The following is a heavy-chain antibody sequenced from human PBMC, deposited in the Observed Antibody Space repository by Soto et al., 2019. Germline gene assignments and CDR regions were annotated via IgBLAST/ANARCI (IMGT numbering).Heavy chain of an antibody. D-gene: IGHD2-2*01. J-gene: IGHJ6*02. CDR1: GGSISSYY. Sequence: SETLSLTCTVSGGSISSYYWSWIRQPAGKGLEWIGRIYTSGSTNYNPSLKSRVTMSVDTSNNQFSLKLSSLTAADTAVYYCARDTYCSSTSCYYYGMDVWGQGTTVTVSS. V-gene: IGHV4-4*07. CDR3: ARDTYCSSTSCYYYGMDV. CDR2: IYTSGST.